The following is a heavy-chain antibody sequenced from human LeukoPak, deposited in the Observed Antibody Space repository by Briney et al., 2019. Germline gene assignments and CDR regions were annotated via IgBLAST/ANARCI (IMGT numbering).Heavy chain of an antibody. CDR2: IIPILGIA. CDR3: ARDLHYYYDSSGYLQPFDY. D-gene: IGHD3-22*01. CDR1: GYTFTSYA. Sequence: GASVKVSCKASGYTFTSYAMNWVRQAPGQGLEWMGRIIPILGIANYAQKFQGRVTITADKSTSTAYMELSSLRSEDTAVYYCARDLHYYYDSSGYLQPFDYWGQGTLVTVSS. J-gene: IGHJ4*02. V-gene: IGHV1-69*04.